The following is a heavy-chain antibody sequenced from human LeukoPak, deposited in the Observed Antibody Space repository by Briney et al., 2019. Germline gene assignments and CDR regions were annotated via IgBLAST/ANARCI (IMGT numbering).Heavy chain of an antibody. CDR3: ARRPRNDILTGTPFDY. V-gene: IGHV4-59*01. Sequence: SETLSLTCTVSGGSISSYYWSWVRQPPGKGLEWIGYIYYSGSTDSNPSLKSRVTISVDTSKNQFSLKLRSVTAADTAVYYCARRPRNDILTGTPFDYWGQGILVTVSS. D-gene: IGHD3-9*01. J-gene: IGHJ4*02. CDR1: GGSISSYY. CDR2: IYYSGST.